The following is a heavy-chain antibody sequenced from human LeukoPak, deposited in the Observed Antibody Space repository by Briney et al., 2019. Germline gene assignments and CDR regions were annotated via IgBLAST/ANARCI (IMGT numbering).Heavy chain of an antibody. J-gene: IGHJ6*02. V-gene: IGHV4-59*01. CDR2: IYYSGST. Sequence: SETLSLTCTVSGGSISSYYWSWIRQPPGRGLEWIGYIYYSGSTKYNPSLKSRVTISVDTSKNQFSLNLSSVTAADTALYYCARDRVVYGMDVWGQGTTVTVSS. CDR1: GGSISSYY. CDR3: ARDRVVYGMDV. D-gene: IGHD3-10*01.